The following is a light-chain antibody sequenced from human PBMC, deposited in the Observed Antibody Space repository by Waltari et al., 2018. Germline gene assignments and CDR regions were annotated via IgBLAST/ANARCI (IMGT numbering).Light chain of an antibody. Sequence: QSALTQPASVSGSPGQSITIPCTGTSSDVGSHNLVSWYQQHPGKAPKLMIYEGSKRPSGVSNRFSGSKSGNTASLTISGLQAEDEADYYCCSYAGSSWVFGGGTKLTVL. V-gene: IGLV2-23*01. CDR3: CSYAGSSWV. CDR2: EGS. J-gene: IGLJ3*02. CDR1: SSDVGSHNL.